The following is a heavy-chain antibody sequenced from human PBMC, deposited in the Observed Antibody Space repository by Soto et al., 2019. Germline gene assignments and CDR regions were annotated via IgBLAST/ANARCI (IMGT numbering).Heavy chain of an antibody. V-gene: IGHV4-39*01. CDR1: GGSITSSSYY. CDR2: IYYSGST. Sequence: QLQLQESGPGLVKPSETLSLTCTVSGGSITSSSYYWGWIRQPPGKGLEWIGSIYYSGSTCYNPSLTSRVTITVDTSKNQFSLKLTSVTAADTAVYDCARLPAWGSGNSWGQGTLVTVSS. J-gene: IGHJ4*02. D-gene: IGHD3-10*01. CDR3: ARLPAWGSGNS.